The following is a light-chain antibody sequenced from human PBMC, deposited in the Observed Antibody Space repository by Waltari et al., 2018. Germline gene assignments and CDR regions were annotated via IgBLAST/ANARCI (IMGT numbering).Light chain of an antibody. CDR2: WAS. J-gene: IGKJ1*01. Sequence: DIVMTQSPDSLAVSLGERATINCRSSQSVLYTSNDRNFLAWYQQKAGQPPKVLIYWASTRAAGVPARFSGRGSGTDFPLTLRSLQAEDVAVYYCQQYFGLPRTFGQGTKVEIK. CDR1: QSVLYTSNDRNF. CDR3: QQYFGLPRT. V-gene: IGKV4-1*01.